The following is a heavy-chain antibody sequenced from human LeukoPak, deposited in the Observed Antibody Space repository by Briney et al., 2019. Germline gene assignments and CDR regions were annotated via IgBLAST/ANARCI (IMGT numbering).Heavy chain of an antibody. CDR2: MSAYNGNT. V-gene: IGHV1-18*01. D-gene: IGHD3-22*01. CDR3: ARDQGYYDSSGYLTYWFEP. J-gene: IGHJ5*02. CDR1: GYTFTSYG. Sequence: VASVKVSCKASGYTFTSYGISWVRQAPGQGLEWMRCMSAYNGNTNYAQKVQGRVTMTTDTSTSKAYMELRSLRSEDTAVYYCARDQGYYDSSGYLTYWFEPWGQETLVTVSS.